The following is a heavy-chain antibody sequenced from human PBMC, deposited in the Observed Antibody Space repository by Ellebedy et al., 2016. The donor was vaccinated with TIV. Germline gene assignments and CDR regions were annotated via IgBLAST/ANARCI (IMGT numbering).Heavy chain of an antibody. Sequence: GESLKISXSASGFTFSSYAMHWVRQAPGKGLEYVSAISSNGGSTYYADSVKGRFTISRDNSKNTLYLQMSSLRAEDTAVYYCVKGRQSWESGFDAFDIWGQGTMVTVSS. J-gene: IGHJ3*02. CDR1: GFTFSSYA. V-gene: IGHV3-64D*06. CDR3: VKGRQSWESGFDAFDI. CDR2: ISSNGGST. D-gene: IGHD3-3*01.